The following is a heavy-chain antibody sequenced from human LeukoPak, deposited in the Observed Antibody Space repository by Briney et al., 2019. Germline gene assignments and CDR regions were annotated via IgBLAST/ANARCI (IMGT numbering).Heavy chain of an antibody. CDR1: GFTVSSNY. CDR3: ATYYGDYGLDFDY. Sequence: GGSLRLSCAASGFTVSSNYMSWVRQAPGKGLEWVSVIYSGGSTYYADSVKGRFTISRDNSKNTLYLQMNSLRAEDTAVYYCATYYGDYGLDFDYWGQGTLVTVSS. D-gene: IGHD4-17*01. J-gene: IGHJ4*02. V-gene: IGHV3-53*01. CDR2: IYSGGST.